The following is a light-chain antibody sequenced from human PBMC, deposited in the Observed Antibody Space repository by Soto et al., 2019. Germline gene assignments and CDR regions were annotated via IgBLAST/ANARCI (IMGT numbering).Light chain of an antibody. V-gene: IGLV1-44*01. J-gene: IGLJ1*01. CDR3: AVWDDSLNGHV. CDR1: SSNIGTSS. Sequence: QSVLTQPPSASGTPGQTVTISCSGSSSNIGTSSVHWYKHLPGTAPKPLIYTNDQRPSGVPDRFSGSKSGTSASLAISGLQSEDEAEYYCAVWDDSLNGHVFGAGNKVTVL. CDR2: TND.